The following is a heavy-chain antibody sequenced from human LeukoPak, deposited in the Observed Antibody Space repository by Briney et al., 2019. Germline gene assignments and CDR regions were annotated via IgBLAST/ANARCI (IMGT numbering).Heavy chain of an antibody. D-gene: IGHD6-13*01. Sequence: ASVKVSCKASGYTFTSYYMHWVRQAPGQGLEWMGIINPSGGSTSYAQKFQGRATMTRDMSTSTVYMELSSLRSEDTAVYYCARYRGIAAPDYYMDVWGKGTTVTVSS. CDR2: INPSGGST. CDR3: ARYRGIAAPDYYMDV. CDR1: GYTFTSYY. V-gene: IGHV1-46*01. J-gene: IGHJ6*03.